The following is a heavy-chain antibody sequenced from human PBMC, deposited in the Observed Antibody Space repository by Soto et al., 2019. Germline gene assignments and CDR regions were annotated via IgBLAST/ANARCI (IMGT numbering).Heavy chain of an antibody. CDR2: FDPEDGET. CDR3: ATGFGIVGATFYAFDI. CDR1: GYTLTELS. D-gene: IGHD1-26*01. J-gene: IGHJ3*02. V-gene: IGHV1-24*01. Sequence: GASVKVSCKVSGYTLTELSMHWVRQAPGKGLEWMGGFDPEDGETIYAQKFQGRVTMTEDTSTDTAYMELSSLRSEDTAVYYCATGFGIVGATFYAFDIWGQGTMVTVSS.